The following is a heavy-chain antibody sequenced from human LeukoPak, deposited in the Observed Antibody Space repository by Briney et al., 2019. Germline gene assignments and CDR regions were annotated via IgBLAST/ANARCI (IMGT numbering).Heavy chain of an antibody. V-gene: IGHV5-10-1*01. CDR1: GYSFTSYW. Sequence: GESLRISCKGSGYSFTSYWISWVRQMPGKGLEWMGRIDPSDSYTNYSPSFQGHVAISADKSISTAYLRWSSLKASDTAMYYCARLVYGSGSYYNGWFDHWGQGTLVTVSS. D-gene: IGHD3-10*01. CDR2: IDPSDSYT. CDR3: ARLVYGSGSYYNGWFDH. J-gene: IGHJ5*02.